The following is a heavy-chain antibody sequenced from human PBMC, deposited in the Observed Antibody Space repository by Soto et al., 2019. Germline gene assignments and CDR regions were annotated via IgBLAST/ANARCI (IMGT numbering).Heavy chain of an antibody. CDR1: GFTFSSYG. V-gene: IGHV3-30*03. D-gene: IGHD1-1*01. J-gene: IGHJ4*02. CDR2: ISYDGSNK. Sequence: QVQLVESGGGVVQPGRSLRLSCAASGFTFSSYGMHWVRQAPGKGLEWVAVISYDGSNKYYADSVKGRFTISRDNSKNPRYLQRNSLRAEDTAVYYCATNSNPNRIQKSYFDYWGQGTLVTVSS. CDR3: ATNSNPNRIQKSYFDY.